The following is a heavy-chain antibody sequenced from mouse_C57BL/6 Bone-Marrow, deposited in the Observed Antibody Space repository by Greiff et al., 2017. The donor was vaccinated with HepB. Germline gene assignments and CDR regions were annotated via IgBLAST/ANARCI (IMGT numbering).Heavy chain of an antibody. CDR1: GFSLTSYG. CDR3: AKKKGYGFYAMDY. V-gene: IGHV2-5*01. J-gene: IGHJ4*01. CDR2: IWRGGST. D-gene: IGHD2-2*01. Sequence: VKLVESGPGLVQPSQSLSITCTVSGFSLTSYGVHWVRQSPGKGLEWLGVIWRGGSTDYNAAFMSRLSINKDNSKSQVFFKMNSLQADDTAIYYCAKKKGYGFYAMDYWGQGTSVTVSS.